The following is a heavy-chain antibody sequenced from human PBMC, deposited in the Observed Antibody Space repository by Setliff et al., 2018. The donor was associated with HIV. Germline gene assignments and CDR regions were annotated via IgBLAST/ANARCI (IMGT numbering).Heavy chain of an antibody. J-gene: IGHJ6*04. CDR3: ASGKGVGGVVITDGLDV. V-gene: IGHV1-8*02. Sequence: ASVKVSCKPSGHTFSNSDIHWVRRATGQGLEWMGWMNPNSGVTGYALKFHDRVTMTRDTSISTAYLELRTLTSEETAVYYWASGKGVGGVVITDGLDVWGKGTTVTVSS. CDR2: MNPNSGVT. D-gene: IGHD3-10*01. CDR1: GHTFSNSD.